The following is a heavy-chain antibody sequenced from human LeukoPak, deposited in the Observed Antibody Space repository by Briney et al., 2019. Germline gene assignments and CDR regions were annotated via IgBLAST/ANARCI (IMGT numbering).Heavy chain of an antibody. J-gene: IGHJ6*02. V-gene: IGHV3-74*01. CDR3: AVTTRTIYYYYGMDV. CDR1: GFTFSSYW. D-gene: IGHD1-1*01. Sequence: GGSLRLSCAASGFTFSSYWMHWVRQAPGKGLVWVSRINSDGSSTSYADSVKGRFTISRDNAKNTLYLQMNSLRAEDTAVYYCAVTTRTIYYYYGMDVWGQGTTVTVSS. CDR2: INSDGSST.